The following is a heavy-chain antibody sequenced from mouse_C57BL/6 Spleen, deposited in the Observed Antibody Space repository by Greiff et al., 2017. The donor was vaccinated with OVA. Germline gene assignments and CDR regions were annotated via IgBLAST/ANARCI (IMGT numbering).Heavy chain of an antibody. J-gene: IGHJ2*01. V-gene: IGHV1-64*01. CDR1: GYTFTSYW. Sequence: QVQLQQPGAELVKPGASVKLSCKASGYTFTSYWMHWVKQRPGQGLEWIGMIHPNSGSTNYNEKFKSKATLTVDKSSSTAYMQRSSLTSEDSAVYYCARWGTTAFDYWGQGTTLTVSS. CDR3: ARWGTTAFDY. D-gene: IGHD1-2*01. CDR2: IHPNSGST.